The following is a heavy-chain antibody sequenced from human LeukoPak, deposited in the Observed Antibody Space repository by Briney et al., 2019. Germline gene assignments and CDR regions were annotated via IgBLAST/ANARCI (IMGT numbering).Heavy chain of an antibody. CDR2: INHSGST. Sequence: SETLSLTCAVYGGSFSGYYWSWIRQPPGKGLEWIGEINHSGSTNYNPSLKSRVTISVDTSKNQFSLKLSPVTAADTAVYYCARGRYYYDSSDNYFDYWGQGTLVTVSS. CDR3: ARGRYYYDSSDNYFDY. V-gene: IGHV4-34*01. CDR1: GGSFSGYY. J-gene: IGHJ4*02. D-gene: IGHD3-22*01.